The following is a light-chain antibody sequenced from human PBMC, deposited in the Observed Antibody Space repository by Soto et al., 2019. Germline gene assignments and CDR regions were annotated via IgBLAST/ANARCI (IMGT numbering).Light chain of an antibody. V-gene: IGKV1-5*01. CDR2: DAS. J-gene: IGKJ2*01. Sequence: DIPMTQSPPTLSASVGDRVTITCRASQSISSWLAWYQQKPGKAPKLLIYDASSLESGVPSRFSGSGSGTEFTLTISSLQPDDFATYYCQQYNSYSYTFGQGTKLEIK. CDR1: QSISSW. CDR3: QQYNSYSYT.